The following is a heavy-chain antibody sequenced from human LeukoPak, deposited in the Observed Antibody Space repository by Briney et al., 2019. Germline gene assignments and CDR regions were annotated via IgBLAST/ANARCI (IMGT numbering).Heavy chain of an antibody. CDR3: ARDAQMATTYWYFDL. CDR1: GFTFRSYA. CDR2: IRYDGSNK. J-gene: IGHJ2*01. V-gene: IGHV3-30*14. Sequence: GGSLRLSCAASGFTFRSYAMHWVRQAPGKGLEWVAFIRYDGSNKYYADSVKGRFTISRDNSKNTLYLQMNSLRAEDTAVYYCARDAQMATTYWYFDLWGRGTLVTVSS. D-gene: IGHD5-24*01.